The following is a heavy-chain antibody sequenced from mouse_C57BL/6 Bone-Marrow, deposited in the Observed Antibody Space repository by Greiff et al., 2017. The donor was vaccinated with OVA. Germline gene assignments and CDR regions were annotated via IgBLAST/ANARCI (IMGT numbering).Heavy chain of an antibody. CDR1: GYTFTDYE. CDR2: IDPETGGT. J-gene: IGHJ3*01. V-gene: IGHV1-15*01. D-gene: IGHD1-1*01. CDR3: TREGVDYYGSSSWFAY. Sequence: VKLQESGAELVRPGASVTLSCKASGYTFTDYEMHWVKQTPVHGLEWIGAIDPETGGTAYNQKFKGKAILTADKSSSTAYMELRSLTSEDSAVYYCTREGVDYYGSSSWFAYWGQGTLVTVSA.